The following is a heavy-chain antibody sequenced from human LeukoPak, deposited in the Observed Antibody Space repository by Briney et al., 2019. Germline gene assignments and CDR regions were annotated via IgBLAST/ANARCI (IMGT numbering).Heavy chain of an antibody. CDR2: INPNSGGT. D-gene: IGHD3-9*01. Sequence: ASVKVSCKASGYTFTGYYMHWVRQAPGQGLEWMGWINPNSGGTNYAQKFQGRVTMTRDTSISTAYMELSRLRSDDTAVYYCARGGGALYYDILTGEWGYWGQGTLVTVSS. J-gene: IGHJ4*02. CDR3: ARGGGALYYDILTGEWGY. V-gene: IGHV1-2*02. CDR1: GYTFTGYY.